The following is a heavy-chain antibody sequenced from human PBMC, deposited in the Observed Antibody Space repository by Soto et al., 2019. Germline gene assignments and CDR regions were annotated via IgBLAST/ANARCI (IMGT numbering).Heavy chain of an antibody. CDR3: ARSIVVVTSFDY. CDR2: INAGNGNT. Sequence: ASVKVSCKASGYTSTSYAMHWVRQAPGQRLEWMGWINAGNGNTKYSQKFQGRVTITRDTSASTAYMELSSLRSEDTAVYYCARSIVVVTSFDYWGQGTLVTVS. J-gene: IGHJ4*02. CDR1: GYTSTSYA. V-gene: IGHV1-3*01. D-gene: IGHD3-22*01.